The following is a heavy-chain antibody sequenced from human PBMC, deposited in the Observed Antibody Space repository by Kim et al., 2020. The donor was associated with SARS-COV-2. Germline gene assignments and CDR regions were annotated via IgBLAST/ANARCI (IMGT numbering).Heavy chain of an antibody. CDR3: ARGVIAVADLYYYGMDV. Sequence: ASVKVSCKASGYTFTSYGISWVRQAPGQGLEWMGWISAYNGNTNYAQKLQGRVTMTTDTSTSTAYMELRSLRSDDTAVYYCARGVIAVADLYYYGMDVWGQGTTVTVSS. D-gene: IGHD6-13*01. V-gene: IGHV1-18*01. J-gene: IGHJ6*02. CDR1: GYTFTSYG. CDR2: ISAYNGNT.